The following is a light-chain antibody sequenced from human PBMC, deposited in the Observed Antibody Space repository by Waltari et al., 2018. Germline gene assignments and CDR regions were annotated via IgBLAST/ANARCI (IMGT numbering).Light chain of an antibody. CDR3: CSYTRSGSLV. CDR2: EFG. V-gene: IGLV2-14*01. Sequence: QSALTQPASVSGSPGPSISISCTGTSRAGGGYNFVSWYQRLPGKAPKLIIYEFGNRPSGVSIRFSGSNSGNTASLIISGLQADDEADYYCCSYTRSGSLVFGGGPKLTVL. J-gene: IGLJ2*01. CDR1: SRAGGGYNF.